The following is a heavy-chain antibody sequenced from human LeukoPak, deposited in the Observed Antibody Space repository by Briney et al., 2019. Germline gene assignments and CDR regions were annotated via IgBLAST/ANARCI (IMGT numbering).Heavy chain of an antibody. V-gene: IGHV3-64*01. CDR1: GFTFSSYA. J-gene: IGHJ4*02. Sequence: GGSLRLSCAASGFTFSSYAMHWVRQAPGKGLEYVSAISSNGGSTYYANSVKGRFTISRDNSKNTLYLQMGSLRAEDMAVYYCARDESGSYSYDYWGQGTLVTVSS. D-gene: IGHD1-26*01. CDR2: ISSNGGST. CDR3: ARDESGSYSYDY.